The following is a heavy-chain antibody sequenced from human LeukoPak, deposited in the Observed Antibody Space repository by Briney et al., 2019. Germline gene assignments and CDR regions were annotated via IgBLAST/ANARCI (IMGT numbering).Heavy chain of an antibody. CDR1: GGSISSSSYY. J-gene: IGHJ5*02. CDR2: IYYSGST. V-gene: IGHV4-39*07. D-gene: IGHD4-17*01. Sequence: SETLSHTCTVSGGSISSSSYYWGWIRQPPGKGLEWIGSIYYSGSTYYNPSLKSRVTISVDTSKNQFSLKLSSVTAADTAVYYCARVSTVTTPMSPWGQGTLVTVSS. CDR3: ARVSTVTTPMSP.